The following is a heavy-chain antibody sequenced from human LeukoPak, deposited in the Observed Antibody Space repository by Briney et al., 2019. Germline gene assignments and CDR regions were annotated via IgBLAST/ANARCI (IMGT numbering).Heavy chain of an antibody. J-gene: IGHJ5*02. Sequence: SETLSLTCTVSGGSTSSSNYYWGWIRQPPGKGLEWIGGIHYSGNTYYNPSLKSRVTISVDTSKNQFSLKLSSVTAADTAVYYCARESYYDSSGYYPWGQGTLVTVSS. V-gene: IGHV4-39*07. D-gene: IGHD3-22*01. CDR1: GGSTSSSNYY. CDR3: ARESYYDSSGYYP. CDR2: IHYSGNT.